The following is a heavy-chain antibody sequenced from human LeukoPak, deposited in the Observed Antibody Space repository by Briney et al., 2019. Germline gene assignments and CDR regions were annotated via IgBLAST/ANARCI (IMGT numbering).Heavy chain of an antibody. J-gene: IGHJ4*02. CDR2: ISSSGSTI. V-gene: IGHV3-11*01. D-gene: IGHD3-22*01. Sequence: PGGSLRLSCAASGFTFSDYYMSWIRQALGKGLEWVSYISSSGSTIYYADSVKGRFTISRDNAKNSLYLQMNSLRAEDTAVYYCARDTPYYDSSGYAGFDYWGQGTLVTVSS. CDR1: GFTFSDYY. CDR3: ARDTPYYDSSGYAGFDY.